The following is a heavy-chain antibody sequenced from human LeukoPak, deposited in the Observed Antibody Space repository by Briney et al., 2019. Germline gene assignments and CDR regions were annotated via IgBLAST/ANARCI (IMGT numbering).Heavy chain of an antibody. CDR2: ISGSGGST. V-gene: IGHV3-23*01. CDR3: AKGRITMVRGVADFDY. D-gene: IGHD3-10*01. Sequence: GGPLRLSCAASGFTFSSYAMSWVRQAPGKGLEWVSAISGSGGSTYYADSVKGRFTISRDNSKNTLYLQMNSLRAEDTAVYYCAKGRITMVRGVADFDYWGQGTLVTVSS. J-gene: IGHJ4*02. CDR1: GFTFSSYA.